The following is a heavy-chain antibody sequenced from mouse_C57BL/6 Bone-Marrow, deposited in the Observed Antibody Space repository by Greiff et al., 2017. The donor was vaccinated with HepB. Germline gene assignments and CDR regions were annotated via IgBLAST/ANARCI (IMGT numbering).Heavy chain of an antibody. CDR3: ARTGGFDY. Sequence: QVHVKQSGAELVKPGASVKMSCKASGYTFTSYWITWVKQRPGQGLEWIGDIYPGSGSTNYNEKFKSKATLTVDTSSSTAYMQLSSLTSEDSAVYYCARTGGFDYWGQGTTLTVSS. CDR2: IYPGSGST. J-gene: IGHJ2*01. V-gene: IGHV1-55*01. CDR1: GYTFTSYW.